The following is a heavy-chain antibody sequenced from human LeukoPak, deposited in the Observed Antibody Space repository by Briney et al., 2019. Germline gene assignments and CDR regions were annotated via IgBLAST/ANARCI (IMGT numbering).Heavy chain of an antibody. Sequence: WASVKISCKASGYTFTNYDINWVRQATGRGPEWMGWMNTNTGNTVYAQKFQGRVTMTRNTSITTAYMELSSLRSEDTAVYYCARGRAADYWGQGTLLTVSS. J-gene: IGHJ4*02. V-gene: IGHV1-8*01. CDR2: MNTNTGNT. CDR1: GYTFTNYD. CDR3: ARGRAADY.